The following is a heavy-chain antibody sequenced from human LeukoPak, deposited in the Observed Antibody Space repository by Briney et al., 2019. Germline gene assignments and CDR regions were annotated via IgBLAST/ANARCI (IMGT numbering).Heavy chain of an antibody. D-gene: IGHD1-26*01. Sequence: GGSLRLSCAASGVTFSSYAMNWVRQAPGKGLEWVSAISGSGATTYYADSVKGRFTISRDNSKNTLYLQMNSLRAEDTAVYYCAKSSGQLYYYYYGMDVWGQGTTVTVSS. V-gene: IGHV3-23*01. CDR3: AKSSGQLYYYYYGMDV. J-gene: IGHJ6*02. CDR2: ISGSGATT. CDR1: GVTFSSYA.